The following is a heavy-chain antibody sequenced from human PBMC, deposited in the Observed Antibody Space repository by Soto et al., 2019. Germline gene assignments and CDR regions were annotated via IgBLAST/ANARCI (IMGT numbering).Heavy chain of an antibody. CDR2: IKEDGSEK. Sequence: EVQLVESGGGLVQPGGSLRVSCAAAGFRFSDYWMTWVRQVPGKGLEWVANIKEDGSEKYYADSVKGRFTISRDNAKNSLYVQVKSLRGEDTAVYYCARSRSGRTAASYYESMDVWGKGTTVTVSS. CDR3: ARSRSGRTAASYYESMDV. J-gene: IGHJ6*03. CDR1: GFRFSDYW. D-gene: IGHD3-3*01. V-gene: IGHV3-7*01.